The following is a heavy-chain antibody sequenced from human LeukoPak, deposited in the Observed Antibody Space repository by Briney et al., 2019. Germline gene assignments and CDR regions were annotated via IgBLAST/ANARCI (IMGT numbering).Heavy chain of an antibody. CDR2: NIPILGIA. V-gene: IGHV1-69*04. J-gene: IGHJ2*01. Sequence: GASVKVSCKASGGTFSSYAISWVRQAPGQGLEWMGRNIPILGIANYAQKFQGRVTITADKSTSTAYMELSSLRSEDTAVYYCGRVGVGWYFDLWGRGTLVTVSS. CDR3: GRVGVGWYFDL. D-gene: IGHD2-8*01. CDR1: GGTFSSYA.